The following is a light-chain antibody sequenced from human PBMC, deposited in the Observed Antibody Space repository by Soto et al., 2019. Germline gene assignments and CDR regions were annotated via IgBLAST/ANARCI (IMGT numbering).Light chain of an antibody. CDR1: QSVSSSY. V-gene: IGKV3-20*01. CDR3: QQYGSSPYT. Sequence: EIVLTQSPGTLSLSPGERATLSCRASQSVSSSYLAWYQQKPGQAPRLLIYGASSRPTGIPDRFSGSGSGTDFTLTISILEPEYFAVYYCQQYGSSPYTFGQGTKLDIK. CDR2: GAS. J-gene: IGKJ2*01.